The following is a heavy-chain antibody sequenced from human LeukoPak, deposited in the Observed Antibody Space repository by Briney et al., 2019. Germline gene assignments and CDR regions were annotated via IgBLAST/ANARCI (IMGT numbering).Heavy chain of an antibody. CDR2: ISDDGNDA. Sequence: GGSLRLSCTASGFAFSSYAIHWVRQAPGKGLEWVAVISDDGNDAYYAGSVEGRFNISRDNFKSTVFLQMNGLRPEDTALYYCGPIDSWGQGTLVTVSS. V-gene: IGHV3-30-3*01. CDR3: GPIDS. J-gene: IGHJ4*02. CDR1: GFAFSSYA.